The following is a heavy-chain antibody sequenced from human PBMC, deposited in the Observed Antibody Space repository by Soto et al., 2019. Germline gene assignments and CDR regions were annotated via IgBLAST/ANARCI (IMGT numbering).Heavy chain of an antibody. CDR1: GFTFSNAW. Sequence: GGSLRLSCAASGFTFSNAWMSWVRQAPGKGLEWVGRIKSKTDGGTTDYAAPVKGRFTISRDDSKNTLYLQMNSLKTADTAVYYYTTDFILYPEIAVAGTGRFDYWGQGTMVTVSS. CDR2: IKSKTDGGTT. CDR3: TTDFILYPEIAVAGTGRFDY. D-gene: IGHD6-19*01. J-gene: IGHJ4*02. V-gene: IGHV3-15*01.